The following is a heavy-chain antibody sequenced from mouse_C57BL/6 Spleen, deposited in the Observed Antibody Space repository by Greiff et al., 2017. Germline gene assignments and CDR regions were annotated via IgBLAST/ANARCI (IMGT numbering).Heavy chain of an antibody. D-gene: IGHD2-4*01. J-gene: IGHJ2*01. CDR3: TSIYYDYDGYYFDY. CDR2: IDPEDGDT. Sequence: VQLQQSGAELVKPGASVKLSCTASGFNIKDYYMHWVKQRTEQGLEWIGRIDPEDGDTNYAPKFQGKTTITADTSSNTAYLQLSSLTSADTAVYYCTSIYYDYDGYYFDYWGQGTTLTVSS. CDR1: GFNIKDYY. V-gene: IGHV14-2*01.